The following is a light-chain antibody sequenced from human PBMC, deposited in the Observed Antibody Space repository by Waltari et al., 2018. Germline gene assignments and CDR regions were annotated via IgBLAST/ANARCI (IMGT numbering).Light chain of an antibody. J-gene: IGKJ1*01. CDR2: GAS. Sequence: ELVMTQSPATLSVSPGDSATPSCRASQSVSSNLAWYQQKPGQAPRLLIYGASTRATGIPARFSGSGSGTEFTLTISSLQSEDFAVYYCQQYNNWPPWTFGQGTKVEIK. CDR1: QSVSSN. CDR3: QQYNNWPPWT. V-gene: IGKV3-15*01.